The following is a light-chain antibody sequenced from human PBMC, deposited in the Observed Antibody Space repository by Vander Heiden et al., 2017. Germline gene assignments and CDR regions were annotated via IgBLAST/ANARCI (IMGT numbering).Light chain of an antibody. J-gene: IGKJ1*01. CDR3: QQYYSSPRT. CDR1: QSVLYSSNNKNY. V-gene: IGKV4-1*01. CDR2: WAS. Sequence: DIVMTHSPDSLAVCLGERATINCKSSQSVLYSSNNKNYLAWYQQKPGQPPKLLIYWASTRESGVPDRFSGSGSGTDFTLTISSLQAEDVAVYYCQQYYSSPRTFGQGTKVEIK.